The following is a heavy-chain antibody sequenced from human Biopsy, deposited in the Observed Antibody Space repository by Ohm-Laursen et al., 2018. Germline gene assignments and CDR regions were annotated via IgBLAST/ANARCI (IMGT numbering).Heavy chain of an antibody. V-gene: IGHV1-46*01. D-gene: IGHD6-19*01. CDR1: GYSFTSYY. CDR2: INPSGSTT. Sequence: GPSVKVSCKASGYSFTSYYMHWVRQAPGHGLEWMGMINPSGSTTSYPQIFQGRVTMTRDTSKSTVYMELSSLRSADTAVYFCARNTGWYGDLYYFDYWGQGTLVTVSS. J-gene: IGHJ4*02. CDR3: ARNTGWYGDLYYFDY.